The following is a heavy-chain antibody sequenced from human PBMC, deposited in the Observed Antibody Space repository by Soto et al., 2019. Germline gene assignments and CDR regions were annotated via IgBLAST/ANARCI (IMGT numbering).Heavy chain of an antibody. D-gene: IGHD3-22*01. CDR1: GGSISSYY. V-gene: IGHV4-59*01. CDR2: IYYSGST. Sequence: SETLSLTCTVSGGSISSYYWSWIRQPPGKGLEFIGYIYYSGSTNYNPSLKSRVTISVDTSKNQFSLKLSSVTAADTAVYYCASYDSSGNIDYWGQGTRVTVSS. J-gene: IGHJ4*02. CDR3: ASYDSSGNIDY.